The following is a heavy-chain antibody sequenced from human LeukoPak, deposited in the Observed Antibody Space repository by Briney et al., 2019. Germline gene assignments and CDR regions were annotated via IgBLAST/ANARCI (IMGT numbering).Heavy chain of an antibody. V-gene: IGHV3-23*01. Sequence: GGSLRLSCAASGFTFNAFAMSWVRQAPGKGLEWVSAASAGGGSTYYADSVKGRFTISKDISKNMLYLQMNTLRAGDTALYYCARHSSRRVADAFDIWGQGTMVTVSS. CDR1: GFTFNAFA. CDR2: ASAGGGST. J-gene: IGHJ3*02. CDR3: ARHSSRRVADAFDI. D-gene: IGHD6-13*01.